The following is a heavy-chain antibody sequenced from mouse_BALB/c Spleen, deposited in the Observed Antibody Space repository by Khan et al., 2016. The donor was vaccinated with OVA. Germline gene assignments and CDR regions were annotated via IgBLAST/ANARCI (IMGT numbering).Heavy chain of an antibody. CDR2: ISSGADYT. CDR1: GFTFSAYS. J-gene: IGHJ3*01. D-gene: IGHD4-1*01. V-gene: IGHV5-6*01. Sequence: EVELVESGGDLVKPGGSLKLSCAASGFTFSAYSMSWVRQTPDKRLEWVATISSGADYTYYPDGVTGRFTISGDNAKNTLYLQMSSHKSEGTAMYYCASHLTGSFAYWGQGTLVTVSA. CDR3: ASHLTGSFAY.